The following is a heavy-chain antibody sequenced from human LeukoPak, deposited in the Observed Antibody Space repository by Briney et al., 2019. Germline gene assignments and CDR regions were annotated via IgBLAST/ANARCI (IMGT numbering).Heavy chain of an antibody. CDR2: INHSGST. J-gene: IGHJ6*03. CDR1: GGSFSGYY. V-gene: IGHV4-34*01. D-gene: IGHD4-17*01. CDR3: ARGLRLYYMDV. Sequence: SETLSLTCAVYGGSFSGYYRSWIRQPPGKGLEWIGEINHSGSTNYNPSLKSRVTISVDTSKNQFSLKLSSVTAADTAVYYCARGLRLYYMDVWGKGTTVTVSS.